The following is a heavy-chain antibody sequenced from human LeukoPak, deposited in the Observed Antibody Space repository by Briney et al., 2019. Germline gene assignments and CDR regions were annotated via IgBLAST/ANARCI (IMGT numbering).Heavy chain of an antibody. Sequence: ASVKVSCKTSGYTFTIYGISWVRQAPGQRLEYMGWISAYNGDTNYAQKLQGRVTMTTDTSTSTAYMELRSLRSDDTAMYYCAVRSGTYPYYFDYWGQGTLVTVSS. J-gene: IGHJ4*02. V-gene: IGHV1-18*01. CDR2: ISAYNGDT. CDR3: AVRSGTYPYYFDY. CDR1: GYTFTIYG. D-gene: IGHD3-10*01.